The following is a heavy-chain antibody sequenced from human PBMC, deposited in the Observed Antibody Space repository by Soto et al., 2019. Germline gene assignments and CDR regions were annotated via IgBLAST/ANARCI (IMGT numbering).Heavy chain of an antibody. J-gene: IGHJ3*02. CDR2: IYYSGST. Sequence: SETLSLTCTVSGGSVSSGSYYWSWIRQPPGKGLEWIGYIYYSGSTNYNPSLKSRVTISVDTSKNQFSLKLSSVTAADTAVYYCARDPRFLEWLFSGFDIWGQGTMVTVSS. D-gene: IGHD3-3*01. CDR3: ARDPRFLEWLFSGFDI. V-gene: IGHV4-61*01. CDR1: GGSVSSGSYY.